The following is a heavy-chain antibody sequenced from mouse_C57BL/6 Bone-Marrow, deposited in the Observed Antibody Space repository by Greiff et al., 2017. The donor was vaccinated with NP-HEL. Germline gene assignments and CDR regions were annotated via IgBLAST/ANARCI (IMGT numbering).Heavy chain of an antibody. Sequence: EVKLQESGAELVKPGASVKLSCTASGFNIKDYYMHWVKQRTEQGLEWIGRIDPEGGETKYAPKFQGKATITADTSSNTAYLQLSSLTSEDTAAYYFAGLFYSNCSSRGAMDYWGQGTSVTVSS. J-gene: IGHJ4*01. V-gene: IGHV14-2*01. D-gene: IGHD1-1*01. CDR3: AGLFYSNCSSRGAMDY. CDR1: GFNIKDYY. CDR2: IDPEGGET.